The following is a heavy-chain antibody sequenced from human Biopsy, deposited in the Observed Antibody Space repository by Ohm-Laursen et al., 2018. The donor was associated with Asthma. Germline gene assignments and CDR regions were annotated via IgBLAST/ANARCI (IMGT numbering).Heavy chain of an antibody. CDR3: ARGDSSGWSHYYFDY. CDR1: GFTVSRDH. D-gene: IGHD6-19*01. CDR2: IYSGGTS. Sequence: GSLRLSCSASGFTVSRDHMFWVRQAPGKGLEWDSVIYSGGTSDTADSVRGRFTISRDFYKNTLYLQMDSLRAEDTAVYYCARGDSSGWSHYYFDYWGQGTLVTVSS. V-gene: IGHV3-53*01. J-gene: IGHJ4*02.